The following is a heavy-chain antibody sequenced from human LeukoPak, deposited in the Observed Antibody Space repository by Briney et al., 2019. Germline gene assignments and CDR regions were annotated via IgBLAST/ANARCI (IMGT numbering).Heavy chain of an antibody. Sequence: GGSLRLSCAASGFTFSTYSMTWVRQAPGKGLEWVSSLSSSSSYIYYADSVKGRFTISRDNAKNSAYLQINSLRVEDTAVYYCAAISYLAFDIWGQGTMVTVSS. CDR1: GFTFSTYS. CDR3: AAISYLAFDI. V-gene: IGHV3-21*01. J-gene: IGHJ3*02. D-gene: IGHD3-3*01. CDR2: LSSSSSYI.